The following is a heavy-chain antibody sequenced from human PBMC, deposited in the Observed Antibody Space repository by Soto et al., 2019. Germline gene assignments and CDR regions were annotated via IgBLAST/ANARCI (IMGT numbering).Heavy chain of an antibody. CDR2: ISGSGGST. J-gene: IGHJ6*02. D-gene: IGHD3-3*01. Sequence: GGSLRLSCAASGFTFSSYAMSWVRQAPGKGLEWVSAISGSGGSTYYADSVKGRFTISRDNSKNTLYLQMNSLRAEDTAVYYCAKCAWAYYDFWSGYYRDYYYYGMDVWGQGTTVTVSS. CDR1: GFTFSSYA. CDR3: AKCAWAYYDFWSGYYRDYYYYGMDV. V-gene: IGHV3-23*01.